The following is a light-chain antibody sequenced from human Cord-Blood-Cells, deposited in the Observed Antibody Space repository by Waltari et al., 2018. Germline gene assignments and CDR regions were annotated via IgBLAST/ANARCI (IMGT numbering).Light chain of an antibody. CDR1: SSDVGGYNY. CDR2: DVS. J-gene: IGLJ2*01. Sequence: QSALTQPASVSGSPGQSITISCTGTSSDVGGYNYVSWYQQHPGKAPKLMIYDVSNRPSVVSYRLSGSKSGNTASLTISGLQAEDEADYYCSSYTSSSTPVVFGGGTKLTVL. V-gene: IGLV2-14*01. CDR3: SSYTSSSTPVV.